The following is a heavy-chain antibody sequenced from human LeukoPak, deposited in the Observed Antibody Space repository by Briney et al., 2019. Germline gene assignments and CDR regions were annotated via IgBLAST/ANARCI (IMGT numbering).Heavy chain of an antibody. CDR3: ARSNQADDY. CDR1: GFTFSSYW. Sequence: GGSLRLSCAASGFTFSSYWMHWVRQVPGKGLVWVARINPGGSSITYADSVKGRFTISRDNAKNTLYLQMDSLRAEDTGVYYCARSNQADDYWGQGTQVTVSS. CDR2: INPGGSSI. D-gene: IGHD1-14*01. J-gene: IGHJ4*02. V-gene: IGHV3-74*01.